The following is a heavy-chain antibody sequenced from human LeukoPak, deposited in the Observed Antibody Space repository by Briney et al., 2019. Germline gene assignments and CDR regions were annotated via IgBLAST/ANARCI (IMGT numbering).Heavy chain of an antibody. J-gene: IGHJ5*02. V-gene: IGHV4-39*07. Sequence: SETLSLTCTVSGGSISSSSYYWGWIRQPPGKGLEWIGSIYYSGSTYYNPSLKSRVTISVYTSKNQFSLKLSSVTAADTAVYYCARVRAESRGWYDGVNWFDPWGQGTLVTVSS. CDR1: GGSISSSSYY. CDR2: IYYSGST. D-gene: IGHD6-19*01. CDR3: ARVRAESRGWYDGVNWFDP.